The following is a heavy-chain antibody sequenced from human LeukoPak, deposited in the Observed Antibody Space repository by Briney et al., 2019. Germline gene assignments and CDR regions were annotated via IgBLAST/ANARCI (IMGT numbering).Heavy chain of an antibody. V-gene: IGHV4-4*07. D-gene: IGHD3-22*01. Sequence: TSETLSLTCTVSSYSISSGYYWGWIRQPAGKGLEWIGRIYTSGSTNYNPSLKSRVTMSVDTSKNQFSLKLSSVTAADTAVYYCARDGSSGYSDPLDYWGQGTLVTVSS. CDR1: SYSISSGYY. J-gene: IGHJ4*02. CDR2: IYTSGST. CDR3: ARDGSSGYSDPLDY.